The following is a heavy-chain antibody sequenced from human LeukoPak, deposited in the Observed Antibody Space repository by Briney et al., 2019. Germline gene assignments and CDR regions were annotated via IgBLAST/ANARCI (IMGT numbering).Heavy chain of an antibody. D-gene: IGHD3-10*01. CDR1: GYTFTTCA. CDR2: ISAYNGNT. CDR3: ARDPLVLLWFGESDY. Sequence: ASVKVSCKASGYTFTTCAMNWVRQAPGQGLEWMGWISAYNGNTNYAQKLQGRVTMTTDTSTSTAYMELRSLRSDDTAGYYCARDPLVLLWFGESDYWGQGTLVTVSS. V-gene: IGHV1-18*01. J-gene: IGHJ4*02.